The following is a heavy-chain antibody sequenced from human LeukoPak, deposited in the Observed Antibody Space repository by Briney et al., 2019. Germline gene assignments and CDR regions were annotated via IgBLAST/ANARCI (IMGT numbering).Heavy chain of an antibody. CDR1: GFTVSSNY. V-gene: IGHV3-66*01. CDR3: ARDASSWQLGYMDV. J-gene: IGHJ6*03. Sequence: GGSLRLSCAASGFTVSSNYMSWVRQAPGKGLEWVSVIYSGGSTYYADSVKGRFTISRDNSKNTLYLQMNSLRAEDTAVYYCARDASSWQLGYMDVWGKGTTVTVSS. D-gene: IGHD6-6*01. CDR2: IYSGGST.